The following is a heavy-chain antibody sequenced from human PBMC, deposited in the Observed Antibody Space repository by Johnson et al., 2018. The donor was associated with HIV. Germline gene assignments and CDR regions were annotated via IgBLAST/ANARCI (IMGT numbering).Heavy chain of an antibody. Sequence: VQLVESGGGLVQPGGSLRLSCAASGFTFSSYDMHWVRQATGKGLEWVSAISGSGGSTYYADSVKGRFTISRDNSKNTLYLQMNSLRAEDTAVYYCEKDLNIVVGTAKGEPNAFDIWGQGTMVTVSS. V-gene: IGHV3-23*04. CDR3: EKDLNIVVGTAKGEPNAFDI. J-gene: IGHJ3*02. CDR2: ISGSGGST. D-gene: IGHD2-21*02. CDR1: GFTFSSYD.